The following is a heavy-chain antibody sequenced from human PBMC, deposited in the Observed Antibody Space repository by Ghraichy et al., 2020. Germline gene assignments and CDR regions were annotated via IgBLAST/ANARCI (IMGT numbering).Heavy chain of an antibody. CDR1: GGSISSYY. CDR3: AREGIAAAGADY. Sequence: SETLSLTCTVSGGSISSYYWSWIRQPPGKGLEWIGYIYYSGSTNYNPSLKSRVTISVDTSKNQFSLKLSSVTAADTAVYYCAREGIAAAGADYWGQGTLVTVSS. J-gene: IGHJ4*02. CDR2: IYYSGST. D-gene: IGHD6-13*01. V-gene: IGHV4-59*01.